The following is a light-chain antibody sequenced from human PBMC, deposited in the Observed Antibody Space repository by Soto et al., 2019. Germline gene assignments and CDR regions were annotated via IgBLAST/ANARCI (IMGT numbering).Light chain of an antibody. CDR3: QQYNRPPLT. CDR2: KAS. Sequence: DIQMTQSPSTLSASVGDRGNITCRASQSISSWLAWYQQKPGKAPKLLIYKASSLESGVPSRFSGSGSGTEFTLTISSLPPDDFATYYCQQYNRPPLTFGQGTKVEIK. J-gene: IGKJ1*01. CDR1: QSISSW. V-gene: IGKV1-5*03.